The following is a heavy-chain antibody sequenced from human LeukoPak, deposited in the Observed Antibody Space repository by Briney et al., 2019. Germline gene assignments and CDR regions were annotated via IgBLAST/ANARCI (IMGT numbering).Heavy chain of an antibody. V-gene: IGHV4-59*12. Sequence: SETLSLTCTVSGGSISTYYWSWIRQPPGKGLQWIGYIYYSGSTYYNPTLKSRVTISVDTSKHQFSLKLSSVTAADTAVYYCARAPDTAMVGFDYWGQGTLVTVSS. CDR3: ARAPDTAMVGFDY. CDR2: IYYSGST. CDR1: GGSISTYY. J-gene: IGHJ4*02. D-gene: IGHD5-18*01.